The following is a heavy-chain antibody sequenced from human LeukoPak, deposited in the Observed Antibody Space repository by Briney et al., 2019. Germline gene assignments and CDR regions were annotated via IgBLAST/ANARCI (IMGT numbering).Heavy chain of an antibody. D-gene: IGHD2-2*02. CDR3: AKDRRLVPAAIDAFDI. CDR1: GFTFSSYA. J-gene: IGHJ3*02. CDR2: ISGSGGST. V-gene: IGHV3-23*01. Sequence: GGSLRLSCAASGFTFSSYAMSWVRQAPGKGLEWVSAISGSGGSTYYADSVKGRFTISRDNSKNTLYLQMNSLRAEDTAVYYCAKDRRLVPAAIDAFDIWGQGTMVTVSS.